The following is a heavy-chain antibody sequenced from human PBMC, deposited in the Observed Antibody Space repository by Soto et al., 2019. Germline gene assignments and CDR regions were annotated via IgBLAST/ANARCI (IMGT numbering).Heavy chain of an antibody. V-gene: IGHV3-11*06. Sequence: GGSLRLSCAASGFTFSDYYMSWIRQAPGKGLEWVSYISSSSSYTNYADSVKGRFTISRDNAKNSLYLQMNSLRAEDTAVYYCARDVEIPPGMTWADLHNYYYYGMDVWGQGTTVTVSS. CDR3: ARDVEIPPGMTWADLHNYYYYGMDV. CDR2: ISSSSSYT. J-gene: IGHJ6*02. D-gene: IGHD4-4*01. CDR1: GFTFSDYY.